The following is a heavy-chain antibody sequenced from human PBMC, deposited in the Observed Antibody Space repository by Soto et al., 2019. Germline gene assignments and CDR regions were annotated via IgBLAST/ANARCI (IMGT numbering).Heavy chain of an antibody. J-gene: IGHJ4*02. CDR3: ARSDSSGYVAY. CDR1: GYTFTSYA. V-gene: IGHV1-3*01. Sequence: GASVKVSCKASGYTFTSYAMHWVRQAPGQRLEWMGWINAGNGNTKYSQKFQGRVTITRDTSASTAYMELSSLRSEDTAVYHCARSDSSGYVAYWGQGTQVTVSS. D-gene: IGHD3-22*01. CDR2: INAGNGNT.